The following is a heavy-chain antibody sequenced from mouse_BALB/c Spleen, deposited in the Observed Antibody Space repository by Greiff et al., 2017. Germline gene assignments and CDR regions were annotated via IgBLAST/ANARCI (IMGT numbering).Heavy chain of an antibody. CDR2: INPSSGYT. Sequence: QVQLQQSGTVLARPGASVKMSCKASGYSFTSYWMHWVKQRPGQGLEWIGYINPSSGYTNYNQKFKDKATLTADKSSSTAYMQLSSLTSEDSAVYYCARRTTSLTDWYFDVWGAGTTVTVSS. CDR1: GYSFTSYW. J-gene: IGHJ1*01. CDR3: ARRTTSLTDWYFDV. V-gene: IGHV1-4*01. D-gene: IGHD4-1*01.